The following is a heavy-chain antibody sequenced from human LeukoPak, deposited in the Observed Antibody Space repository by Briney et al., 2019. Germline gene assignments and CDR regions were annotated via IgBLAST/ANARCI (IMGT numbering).Heavy chain of an antibody. J-gene: IGHJ5*02. CDR1: GYTFTSYD. Sequence: PGASVKVSCKASGYTFTSYDINWVRQATGQGLEWMGWMNPNSGNTGYAQKFQGRVTITRSTSICTAYMELSSLRSEDTAVYYCARGKIAARRGSWFDPWGQGTLVTVSS. CDR3: ARGKIAARRGSWFDP. V-gene: IGHV1-8*03. CDR2: MNPNSGNT. D-gene: IGHD6-6*01.